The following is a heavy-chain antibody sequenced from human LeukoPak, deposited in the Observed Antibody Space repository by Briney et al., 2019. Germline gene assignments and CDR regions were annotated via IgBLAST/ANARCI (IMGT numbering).Heavy chain of an antibody. CDR3: ARAERVVILSLGRRQWYMDV. D-gene: IGHD3-22*01. CDR1: GYSFTSYG. V-gene: IGHV1-18*01. CDR2: ISAYNGNT. J-gene: IGHJ6*03. Sequence: VASVKVSCKASGYSFTSYGISWVRQAPGQGLEWMGWISAYNGNTNYAQKLQGRVTMTTDTSTSTAYMELRSLRSDDTAVYYSARAERVVILSLGRRQWYMDVRGKGTTVTVSS.